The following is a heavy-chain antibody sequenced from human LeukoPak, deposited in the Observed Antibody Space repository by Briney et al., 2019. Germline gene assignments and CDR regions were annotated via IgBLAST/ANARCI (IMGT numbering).Heavy chain of an antibody. J-gene: IGHJ4*02. CDR3: AKDPGYYGSGSYFGN. Sequence: SGGSLRLSCAASGFTFSSYGMHWVRQAPGKGLEWVAVISYDGSNKYYADSVKGRFTISRDNSKNTLYLQMNSLRAEDTAVYYCAKDPGYYGSGSYFGNWGQGTLVTVSS. CDR1: GFTFSSYG. CDR2: ISYDGSNK. V-gene: IGHV3-30*18. D-gene: IGHD3-10*01.